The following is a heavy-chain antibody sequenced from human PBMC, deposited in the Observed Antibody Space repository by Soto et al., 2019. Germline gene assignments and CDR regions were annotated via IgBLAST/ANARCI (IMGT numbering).Heavy chain of an antibody. Sequence: GASVKVSCKASGYTFTSYGISWVRQAPGQGLEWMGWISAYNGNTNYAQKLQGRVTMTTDTSTSTAYMELRSLRSDDTAVYYCARDTPFPYHLPNWFDPWGQGTLVTVSS. CDR1: GYTFTSYG. CDR2: ISAYNGNT. CDR3: ARDTPFPYHLPNWFDP. J-gene: IGHJ5*02. V-gene: IGHV1-18*04.